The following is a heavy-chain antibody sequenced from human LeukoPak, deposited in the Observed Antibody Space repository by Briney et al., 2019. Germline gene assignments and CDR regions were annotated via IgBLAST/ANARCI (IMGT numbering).Heavy chain of an antibody. CDR1: GGSISSGDYY. D-gene: IGHD3-9*01. CDR2: IYYSGRT. Sequence: PSETLSLNCTVSGGSISSGDYYWRWIRPPPGKGLEWLGYIYYSGRTSYNPSLKSRFPRSIDTSKNQFSLKLSSVTAADTAVYYCARGKRSYDILTGYYKAPPDYWGQGTLVTVSS. CDR3: ARGKRSYDILTGYYKAPPDY. J-gene: IGHJ4*02. V-gene: IGHV4-30-4*01.